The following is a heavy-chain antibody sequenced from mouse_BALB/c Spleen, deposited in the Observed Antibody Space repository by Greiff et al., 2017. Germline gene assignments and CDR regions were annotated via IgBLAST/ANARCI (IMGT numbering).Heavy chain of an antibody. V-gene: IGHV2-2*02. Sequence: QVQLQQSGPGLVQPSQSLSITCTVSGYSLTSYGVHWVRQSPGKGLEWLGVIWSGGSTDYNAAFISRLSISKDNSKSPVFFKMNSLQANDTAIYYCARKCYGSSGRYYAMDYWGQGTSVTVSS. CDR2: IWSGGST. CDR3: ARKCYGSSGRYYAMDY. D-gene: IGHD1-1*01. J-gene: IGHJ4*01. CDR1: GYSLTSYG.